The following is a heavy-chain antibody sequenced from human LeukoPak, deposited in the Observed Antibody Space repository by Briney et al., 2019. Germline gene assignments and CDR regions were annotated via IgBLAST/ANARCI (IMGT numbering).Heavy chain of an antibody. Sequence: ASVKASCKASGYTFTSYGISWVRQAPGQGLEWMGWISAYNGNTNYAQKLQGRVTMTTDTSTSTAYMELRSLRSDDTAVYYCASGYCSGGSCYSQDYWGQGTLVTVSS. V-gene: IGHV1-18*01. CDR2: ISAYNGNT. CDR1: GYTFTSYG. J-gene: IGHJ4*02. D-gene: IGHD2-15*01. CDR3: ASGYCSGGSCYSQDY.